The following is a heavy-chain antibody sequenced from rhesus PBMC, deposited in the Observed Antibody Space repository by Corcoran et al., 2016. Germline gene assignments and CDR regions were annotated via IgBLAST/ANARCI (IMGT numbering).Heavy chain of an antibody. J-gene: IGHJ4*01. V-gene: IGHV4-80*01. CDR1: GGSFTTYW. D-gene: IGHD6-25*01. CDR3: AKYGGGSWTPVFDY. CDR2: VNGNTGYS. Sequence: QVQLQESGPALVKPSETLSLTCAVSGGSFTTYWWTWIRQSPGKGLEWIGEVNGNTGYSNYNPSLKIRFTISKGASTNQLSLALSSVTAADTAVYYCAKYGGGSWTPVFDYWGQGVLVTVSS.